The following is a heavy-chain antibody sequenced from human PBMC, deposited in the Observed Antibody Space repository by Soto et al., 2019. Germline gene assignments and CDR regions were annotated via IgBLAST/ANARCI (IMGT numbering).Heavy chain of an antibody. J-gene: IGHJ5*02. CDR3: TRGFSLVRFDP. Sequence: QVQLVQSGAEVKKPGASVKVSCQASGYTFTTYNINWVRQATGQGLEWMGWMNPDTGNTGYAQKFQGRVTMTRNPSINTAYMELSSLRSDDTAVYYCTRGFSLVRFDPWGQGTLVTVSS. V-gene: IGHV1-8*01. CDR1: GYTFTTYN. D-gene: IGHD1-26*01. CDR2: MNPDTGNT.